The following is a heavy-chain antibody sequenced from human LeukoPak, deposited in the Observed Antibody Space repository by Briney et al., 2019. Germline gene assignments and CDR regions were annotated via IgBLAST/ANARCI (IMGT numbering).Heavy chain of an antibody. CDR1: GFSVTSNY. V-gene: IGHV3-53*01. CDR3: ARDYRYYAD. Sequence: AGGSLRLSCAASGFSVTSNYVSWVRQAPGKGLEWVSVTYSGGTTYYADSVKGRFTISRDTSKNTVYLQMNSLSAEDTAVYYCARDYRYYADWGQGTLVTVSS. CDR2: TYSGGTT. J-gene: IGHJ4*02. D-gene: IGHD3-16*02.